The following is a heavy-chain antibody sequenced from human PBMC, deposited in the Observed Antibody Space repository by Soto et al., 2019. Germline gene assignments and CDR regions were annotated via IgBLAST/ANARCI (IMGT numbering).Heavy chain of an antibody. CDR1: GLTFSGST. Sequence: QVQLVQSGAEVKKPGSSVRVSCKASGLTFSGSTLTWLRQAPGQGPEWMGGIIPFFGSVDYAPKFQDRVTITADKSTFTTYMELRSLRFDDTAVYYCAMGHQYGGNSDAFETWGQGTVVTV. CDR3: AMGHQYGGNSDAFET. V-gene: IGHV1-69*14. D-gene: IGHD2-21*02. J-gene: IGHJ3*02. CDR2: IIPFFGSV.